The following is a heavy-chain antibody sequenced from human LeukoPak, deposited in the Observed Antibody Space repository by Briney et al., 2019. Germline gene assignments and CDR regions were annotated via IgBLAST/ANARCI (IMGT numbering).Heavy chain of an antibody. J-gene: IGHJ4*02. CDR3: ARGPGVATMSQFRY. CDR2: INHSGST. Sequence: PSETLSLTCAVYGGSFSGYYWSWIRQPPGKGLEWIREINHSGSTNYNPSLKSRVTISVDTSKNQFSLKLSSVTAADTAVYYCARGPGVATMSQFRYWGQGTLVTVSS. D-gene: IGHD5-24*01. CDR1: GGSFSGYY. V-gene: IGHV4-34*01.